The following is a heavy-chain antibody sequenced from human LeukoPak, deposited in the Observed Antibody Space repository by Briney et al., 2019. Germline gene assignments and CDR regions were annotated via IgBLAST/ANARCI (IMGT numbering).Heavy chain of an antibody. CDR3: VKGYCSSISCFGDY. D-gene: IGHD2-2*01. J-gene: IGHJ4*02. Sequence: GGSLRLSCAASGFTFSSYSMNWVRQALGKGLEWVSSICSSSSYIYYADSVEGRFTISRDNSKNTLYLQMSSLRAEDTAVYYCVKGYCSSISCFGDYWGQGTLVTFSS. CDR2: ICSSSSYI. CDR1: GFTFSSYS. V-gene: IGHV3-21*01.